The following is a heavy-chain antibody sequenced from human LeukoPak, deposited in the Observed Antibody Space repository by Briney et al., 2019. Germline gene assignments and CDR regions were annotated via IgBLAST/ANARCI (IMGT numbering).Heavy chain of an antibody. CDR2: IRGSGGST. Sequence: GGSLRLSCAASGFTFSSYAMSWVRQAPGKGLEWVSVIRGSGGSTYYADSVKGRFTISRDNSKNKLYLQMNSLRAEDTAVYYCAKDMAPHGYFGFDYWGQGSLVTVSS. V-gene: IGHV3-23*01. D-gene: IGHD3-9*01. J-gene: IGHJ4*02. CDR1: GFTFSSYA. CDR3: AKDMAPHGYFGFDY.